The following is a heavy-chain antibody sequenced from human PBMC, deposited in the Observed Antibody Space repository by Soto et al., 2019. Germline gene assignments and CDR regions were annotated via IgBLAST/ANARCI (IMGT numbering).Heavy chain of an antibody. CDR3: AHHPYYGLGSYSFDY. Sequence: QITLKESGPTLVRPTQTLTLTCTFSGFSLTTSGVGVGWIRQPPGKALEWLAVIYWDDDKRYSSSLKSRLTITKDPSTTQVVLTMTNMYPVDTATYYCAHHPYYGLGSYSFDYCGQGTLVTVSS. CDR1: GFSLTTSGVG. J-gene: IGHJ4*02. V-gene: IGHV2-5*02. CDR2: IYWDDDK. D-gene: IGHD3-10*01.